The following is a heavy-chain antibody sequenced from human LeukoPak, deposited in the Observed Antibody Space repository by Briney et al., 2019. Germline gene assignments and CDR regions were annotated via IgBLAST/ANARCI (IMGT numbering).Heavy chain of an antibody. D-gene: IGHD3-9*01. J-gene: IGHJ6*02. V-gene: IGHV1-2*02. CDR3: ARDSHPGYDILTGYYISPRYYCYGMDV. CDR2: INPNSGGT. CDR1: GYTFTGYY. Sequence: GASVKLSCTASGYTFTGYYMHWGRHAPGQGLEWMGWINPNSGGTNYAQKFQGRVTITRDTSISTAYMELSRLRSDDTAVYYCARDSHPGYDILTGYYISPRYYCYGMDVWGQGTTVTVSS.